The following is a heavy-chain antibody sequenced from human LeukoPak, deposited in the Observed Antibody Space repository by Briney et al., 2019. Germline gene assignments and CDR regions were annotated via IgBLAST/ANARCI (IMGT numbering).Heavy chain of an antibody. J-gene: IGHJ4*02. Sequence: SETLSLTCAVYGGSFSGYYWSWIRQPPGKGLEWIGEINHSGSTNYNPSLKSRVTISVDTSKNQLSLKLSSVTAADTAVYYCARSREWLRFFDYWGQGTLVTVSS. V-gene: IGHV4-34*01. CDR1: GGSFSGYY. CDR3: ARSREWLRFFDY. CDR2: INHSGST. D-gene: IGHD5-12*01.